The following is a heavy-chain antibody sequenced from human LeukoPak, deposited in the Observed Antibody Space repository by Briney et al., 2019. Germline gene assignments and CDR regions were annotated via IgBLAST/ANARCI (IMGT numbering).Heavy chain of an antibody. D-gene: IGHD2-21*02. Sequence: PSETLSLTCAVYGGSFSGYYWSWIRQPPGKGLEWIGEINHSGSTNYNPSLKSRVTISVDTSKNQFSLKLSSVTAADTAVYYCAREVTPQKVFDYWGQGTLVTVSS. V-gene: IGHV4-34*01. CDR3: AREVTPQKVFDY. CDR1: GGSFSGYY. CDR2: INHSGST. J-gene: IGHJ4*02.